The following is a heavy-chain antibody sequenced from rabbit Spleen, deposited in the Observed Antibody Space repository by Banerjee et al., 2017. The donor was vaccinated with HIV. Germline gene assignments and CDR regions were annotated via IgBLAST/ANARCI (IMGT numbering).Heavy chain of an antibody. Sequence: QSLEESGGDLVKPGASLTLTCTASGFSLTSNDYMCWVRQAPGKGLEWIACIYTGSSGSTYYATWAKGRFTCSKTSSTTVTLQVTRLTAADTATYFCARDAGTSFSTYGMDLWGPGTLVTVS. CDR3: ARDAGTSFSTYGMDL. CDR2: IYTGSSGST. D-gene: IGHD8-1*01. V-gene: IGHV1S40*01. J-gene: IGHJ6*01. CDR1: GFSLTSNDY.